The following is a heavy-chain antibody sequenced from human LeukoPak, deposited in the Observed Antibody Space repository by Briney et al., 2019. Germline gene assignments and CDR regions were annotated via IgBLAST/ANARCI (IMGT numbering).Heavy chain of an antibody. Sequence: ASVKVSCKASGYTFTSYAMHWVRQAPGQRLEWMGWINAGNGNTKYSQKFQGRVTITRDTSASTAYMELSSLRSEDTAVYYCARDPEQWLTHYDYWGQGTLVTVSS. D-gene: IGHD6-19*01. CDR2: INAGNGNT. V-gene: IGHV1-3*01. CDR3: ARDPEQWLTHYDY. CDR1: GYTFTSYA. J-gene: IGHJ4*02.